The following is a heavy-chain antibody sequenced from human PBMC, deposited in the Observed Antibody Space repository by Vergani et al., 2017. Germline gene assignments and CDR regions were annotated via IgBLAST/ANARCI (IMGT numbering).Heavy chain of an antibody. D-gene: IGHD3-10*01. CDR3: TTAWGLYYLHGEYFQY. Sequence: QVHLVESGGGVVQPGRSLRLSCVVSGFTSSYYGMHWVRQAPGKGLEWVAVISYDGTQKYYADSVKGRFTISRDNSKNTLFLQMNSLKDEDTAVYYCTTAWGLYYLHGEYFQYWCRGTLVSVSS. CDR1: GFTSSYYG. CDR2: ISYDGTQK. V-gene: IGHV3-30*03. J-gene: IGHJ1*01.